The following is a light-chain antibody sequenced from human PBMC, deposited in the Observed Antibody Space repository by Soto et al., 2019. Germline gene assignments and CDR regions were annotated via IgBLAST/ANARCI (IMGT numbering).Light chain of an antibody. CDR2: DVS. J-gene: IGLJ2*01. Sequence: QSVLTQPASVSGSPGQSITISCTGTSSDIGGYNYVSWYHQHPGKAPKLMIFDVSNRPSGVSSRFSGSRSGNTASLTISGLQAEDDADYYCSSYTPSTVLFGVWTKLTV. CDR3: SSYTPSTVL. V-gene: IGLV2-14*03. CDR1: SSDIGGYNY.